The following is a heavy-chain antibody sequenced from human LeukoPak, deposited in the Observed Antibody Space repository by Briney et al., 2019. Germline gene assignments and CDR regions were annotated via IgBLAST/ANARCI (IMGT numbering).Heavy chain of an antibody. V-gene: IGHV1-58*01. J-gene: IGHJ4*02. CDR1: GVTFTSSG. D-gene: IGHD3-16*01. CDR2: IVVGSGNT. Sequence: ASVKVSCKASGVTFTSSGVQWVRQARGQLLEWIGWIVVGSGNTNYAQKFQERVTITRDMSTSTAYMELSSLRSEDTAVYYCAADLSYRGWADYWGQGTLVTVSS. CDR3: AADLSYRGWADY.